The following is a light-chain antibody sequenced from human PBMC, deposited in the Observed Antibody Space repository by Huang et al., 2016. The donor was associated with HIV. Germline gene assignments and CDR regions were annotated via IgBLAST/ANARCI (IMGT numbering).Light chain of an antibody. Sequence: DIQMTQSPASLSAFVGDRVTITCQASQDINNYLNWYQQKPGKVPNLLIYDAYNLETGVPSRFSGSGSGTDFSFTISSLQPEDIGTYYCQQYDNVVSFGGGTKVEIK. CDR2: DAY. V-gene: IGKV1-33*01. CDR3: QQYDNVVS. CDR1: QDINNY. J-gene: IGKJ4*01.